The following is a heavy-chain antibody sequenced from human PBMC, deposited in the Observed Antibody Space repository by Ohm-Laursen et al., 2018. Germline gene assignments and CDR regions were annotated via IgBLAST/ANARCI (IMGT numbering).Heavy chain of an antibody. Sequence: ASVKVSCKASGYTFTSYGITWVRQAPGQGLEWMGWISAYNGNTKYPKKVQGRVTMTTDTSTSTAYMELRSLKSDDTAVYYCARGTSIQPENYWGQGTLVTVSS. D-gene: IGHD5-18*01. V-gene: IGHV1-18*01. J-gene: IGHJ4*02. CDR1: GYTFTSYG. CDR2: ISAYNGNT. CDR3: ARGTSIQPENY.